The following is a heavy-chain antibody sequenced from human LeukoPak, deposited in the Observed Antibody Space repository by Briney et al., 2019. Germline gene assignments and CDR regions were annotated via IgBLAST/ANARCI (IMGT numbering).Heavy chain of an antibody. CDR3: AKGRDYYDSSGYSY. CDR2: ISGSGGST. J-gene: IGHJ4*02. D-gene: IGHD3-22*01. V-gene: IGHV3-23*01. CDR1: GFTFSSYA. Sequence: PGGSLRLSCAASGFTFSSYAMSWVRQAPGKGLEWVSAISGSGGSTCYADSVKGRFTISRDNSKNTLYLQMNSLRAEDTAVYYCAKGRDYYDSSGYSYWGQGTLVTVSS.